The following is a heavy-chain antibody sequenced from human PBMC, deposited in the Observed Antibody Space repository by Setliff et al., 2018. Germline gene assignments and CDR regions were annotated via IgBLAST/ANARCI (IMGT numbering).Heavy chain of an antibody. Sequence: SETLSLTCTVSGGSISSYYWSWIRQPAGKGLEWIGHIYIGGSANYNPSLKSRVTISVDTSKNQFSLKLSSVTAADTAVYYCAGSFSRREKFLLDYWGQGALVTVSS. J-gene: IGHJ4*02. V-gene: IGHV4-4*07. CDR3: AGSFSRREKFLLDY. CDR2: IYIGGSA. CDR1: GGSISSYY.